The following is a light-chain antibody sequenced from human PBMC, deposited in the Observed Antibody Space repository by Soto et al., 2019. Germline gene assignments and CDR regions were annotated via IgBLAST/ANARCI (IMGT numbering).Light chain of an antibody. Sequence: EIVMTQSPATLSASPGEGVTLSCRASQPVSSNSAWYPQKPCQAPTLLIYGSSTRATGIPARFTGSGSGRAFTLTTSSLQSAEFQPYYGQQYNKWPYTGGQGTTVEIK. CDR3: QQYNKWPYT. CDR2: GSS. V-gene: IGKV3-15*01. CDR1: QPVSSN. J-gene: IGKJ2*01.